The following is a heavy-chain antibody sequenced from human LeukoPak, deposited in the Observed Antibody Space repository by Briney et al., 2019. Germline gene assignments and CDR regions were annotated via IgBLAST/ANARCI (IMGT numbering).Heavy chain of an antibody. CDR3: ARGWIQLDNWFDP. J-gene: IGHJ5*02. V-gene: IGHV4-59*12. CDR1: GGSISGWY. Sequence: SETLSLTCAVSGGSISGWYWSWIRQPPGKGLEWIGHSYDSGTTNYNPSLKSRVTMSVDSSKNQFSLKLSSVTAADTAVYYCARGWIQLDNWFDPWGQGTLVTVSS. CDR2: SYDSGTT. D-gene: IGHD5-18*01.